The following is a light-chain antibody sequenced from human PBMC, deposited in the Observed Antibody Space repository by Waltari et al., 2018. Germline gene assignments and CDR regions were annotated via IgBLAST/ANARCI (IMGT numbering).Light chain of an antibody. CDR3: QKYNSAPLT. J-gene: IGKJ4*01. Sequence: VIWMTQSPSLLSASPGARVTITCRMSQGISTYLAWYQQKPGRAPDLLIYGASILHSGVPSRFSGSGSGTDFTLTISSLQPEDVASYYCQKYNSAPLTFGGGTKVEIK. V-gene: IGKV1D-8*03. CDR1: QGISTY. CDR2: GAS.